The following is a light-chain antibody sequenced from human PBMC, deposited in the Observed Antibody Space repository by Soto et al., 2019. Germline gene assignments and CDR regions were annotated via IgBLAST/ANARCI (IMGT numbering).Light chain of an antibody. J-gene: IGKJ4*01. CDR2: DAS. CDR3: QQSYSTSLT. V-gene: IGKV1-5*01. Sequence: DIQMTQSPSTLSASVGDRVVITCRASQIITTWLAWYQQKPGKAPKLLIYDASSLESGVPSRFSGSGSGTEFTLTISRLQPDDFATYYCQQSYSTSLTFGGGTKVDIK. CDR1: QIITTW.